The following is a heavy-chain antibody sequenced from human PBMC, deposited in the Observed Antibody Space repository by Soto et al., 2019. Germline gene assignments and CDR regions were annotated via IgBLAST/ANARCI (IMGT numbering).Heavy chain of an antibody. V-gene: IGHV3-30*18. CDR1: GFTFSDYA. CDR3: AKGGRQWLVTSDFNY. D-gene: IGHD6-19*01. Sequence: ESVGGVVQPGRSLRLSCAASGFTFSDYAMHWVRQAPGKGLEWVAVVSHDGRNTHYADSVKGRFTISRDSSNNTVSLEMTSLRAEDTAVYYCAKGGRQWLVTSDFNYWGQGALVTVSS. CDR2: VSHDGRNT. J-gene: IGHJ4*02.